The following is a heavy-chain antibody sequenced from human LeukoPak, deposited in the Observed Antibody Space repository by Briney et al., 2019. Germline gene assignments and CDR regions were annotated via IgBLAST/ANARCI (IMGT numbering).Heavy chain of an antibody. V-gene: IGHV3-48*02. CDR2: ISSSSRTI. CDR3: ARLYAPGSDNWFEP. Sequence: GGSLRLSCAASGFIFSNYGMNWVRQAPGKGLEWVSYISSSSRTIYYADSVKGRFTISRDNATNALYLQMNSLRDEDTAVYYCARLYAPGSDNWFEPWGQGTLVTVSS. J-gene: IGHJ5*02. D-gene: IGHD3-10*01. CDR1: GFIFSNYG.